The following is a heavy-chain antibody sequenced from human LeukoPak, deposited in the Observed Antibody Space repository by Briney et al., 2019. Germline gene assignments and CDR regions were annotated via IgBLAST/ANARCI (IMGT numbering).Heavy chain of an antibody. J-gene: IGHJ4*02. V-gene: IGHV4-4*07. D-gene: IGHD2-2*01. CDR2: IYTSGST. CDR1: GGSISSYY. CDR3: ARETLHCSSTSCSPYCFDY. Sequence: SETLSLTCTVSGGSISSYYWSWIRQPAGKGLEWIGRIYTSGSTNYNPSLKSRVTISVDTSKNQFSLKLSSATAADTAVYYCARETLHCSSTSCSPYCFDYWGQGTLVTVSS.